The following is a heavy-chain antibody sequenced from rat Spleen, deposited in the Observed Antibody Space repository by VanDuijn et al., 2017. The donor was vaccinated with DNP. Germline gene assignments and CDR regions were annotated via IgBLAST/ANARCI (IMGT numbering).Heavy chain of an antibody. CDR3: ARDGYGGNWFAY. V-gene: IGHV5-31*01. CDR1: GFTFNNYW. D-gene: IGHD1-12*03. CDR2: ITSSGGST. Sequence: EVQLVESGGDLVQPGRSLKLSCVASGFTFNNYWMTWIRQVPGKGLEWVASITSSGGSTYYPDSVKGRFTISRDNAKNTLYLQMNSLRSEDTATYYCARDGYGGNWFAYWGQGTLVTVSS. J-gene: IGHJ3*01.